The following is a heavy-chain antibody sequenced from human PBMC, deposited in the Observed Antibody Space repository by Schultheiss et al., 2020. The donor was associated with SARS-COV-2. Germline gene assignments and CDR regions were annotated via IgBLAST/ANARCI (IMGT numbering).Heavy chain of an antibody. CDR3: AREKWGTLAY. Sequence: GESLKISCAASGFTFSSYWMHWVRQVPGKGLVWVSRINSDGSSTSYADSVKGRFTISRDNAKNTLYLQMNSLRAEDTAVYYCAREKWGTLAYWGQGTLVTVSS. D-gene: IGHD3-16*01. V-gene: IGHV3-74*01. CDR1: GFTFSSYW. J-gene: IGHJ4*02. CDR2: INSDGSST.